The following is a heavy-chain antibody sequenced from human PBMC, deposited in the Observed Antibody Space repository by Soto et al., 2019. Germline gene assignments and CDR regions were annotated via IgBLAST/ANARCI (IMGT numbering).Heavy chain of an antibody. CDR2: ISYSGST. J-gene: IGHJ4*02. Sequence: QLHLQESGPGLVKPSETLSLTCSVSSGSISTSGYYWDWIRQPPGTGLEWIGGISYSGSTYYNPSLKSRLTISVDTSKNHFSLKLTSVTAADTAVYFCARRGSRLSVAVAAFDYWSQGTLVTVSS. CDR1: SGSISTSGYY. D-gene: IGHD6-19*01. V-gene: IGHV4-39*02. CDR3: ARRGSRLSVAVAAFDY.